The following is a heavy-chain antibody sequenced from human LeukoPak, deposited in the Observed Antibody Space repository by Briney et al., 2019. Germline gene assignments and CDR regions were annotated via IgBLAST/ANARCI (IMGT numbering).Heavy chain of an antibody. CDR1: GFTFSNYA. CDR3: ATRHEYSYPY. V-gene: IGHV3-64*02. D-gene: IGHD5-18*01. J-gene: IGHJ4*02. CDR2: IGGNGDTS. Sequence: GGSLRLSCAASGFTFSNYAMHWVRQAPGKGLEYVSAIGGNGDTSYYADSVKGRFTISRDNSKNTVYLRMGSLRTEDMAVYYCATRHEYSYPYWGQGTLVTVSS.